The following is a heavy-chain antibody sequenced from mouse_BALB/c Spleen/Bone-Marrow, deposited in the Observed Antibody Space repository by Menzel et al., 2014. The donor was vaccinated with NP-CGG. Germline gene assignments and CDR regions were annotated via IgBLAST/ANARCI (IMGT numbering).Heavy chain of an antibody. CDR3: PILNYYGILFV. CDR1: RFDFSRYW. J-gene: IGHJ1*01. CDR2: INPDSSTI. D-gene: IGHD1-1*01. Sequence: DVMLVESGGGLVQPGGSLKLSCAASRFDFSRYWMSWVRQAPGKGLEWIGEINPDSSTINYTPSLKDKFIISRDNAKNTLYLQMSKVRSEDIGVYYCPILNYYGILFVWCAGPTVTVSS. V-gene: IGHV4-1*02.